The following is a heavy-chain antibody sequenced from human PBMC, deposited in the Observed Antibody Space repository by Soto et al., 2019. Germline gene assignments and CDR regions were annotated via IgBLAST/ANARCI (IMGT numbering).Heavy chain of an antibody. V-gene: IGHV3-33*01. J-gene: IGHJ4*02. CDR1: GFTFSSYG. Sequence: QVQLVESGGGVVQPGRSLRLSCAASGFTFSSYGMHWVRQAPGKGLEWVAVIWYDGSNKYYADSVKGRFTISRDNSKNTLYLQLNGLSAEDTAVYYCALPGDTAIGGFDYWGQGTLVTLSS. CDR2: IWYDGSNK. CDR3: ALPGDTAIGGFDY. D-gene: IGHD5-18*01.